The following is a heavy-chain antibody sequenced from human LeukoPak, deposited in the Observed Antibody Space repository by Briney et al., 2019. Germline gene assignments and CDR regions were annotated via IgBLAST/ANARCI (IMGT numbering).Heavy chain of an antibody. D-gene: IGHD3-10*01. CDR3: ARADYGSGSYHRWFDP. CDR2: TNHSGST. J-gene: IGHJ5*02. Sequence: SETLSLTCAVYGGAFSGYYWSWIRQPPGKGLEWIGETNHSGSTNYNPSLKSRVTISVDTSKNQFSLNLSSVTAADTAVYYCARADYGSGSYHRWFDPWGQGTLVTVSS. V-gene: IGHV4-34*01. CDR1: GGAFSGYY.